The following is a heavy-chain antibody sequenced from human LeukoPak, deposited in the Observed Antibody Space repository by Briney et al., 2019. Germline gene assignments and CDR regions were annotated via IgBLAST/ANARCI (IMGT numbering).Heavy chain of an antibody. CDR1: GGSFSGYY. Sequence: SETLSLTCAVYGGSFSGYYWSWIRQPPGKGLEWIGEINHSGSTNYNPSLKSRVTISVDTPKNQFSLKLSSVTAADTAVYYCARGRVELRGWFDPWGQGTLVTVSS. V-gene: IGHV4-34*01. J-gene: IGHJ5*02. CDR3: ARGRVELRGWFDP. CDR2: INHSGST. D-gene: IGHD1-7*01.